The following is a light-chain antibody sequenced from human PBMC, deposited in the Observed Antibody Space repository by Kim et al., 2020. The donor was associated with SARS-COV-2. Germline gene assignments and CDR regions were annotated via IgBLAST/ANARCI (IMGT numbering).Light chain of an antibody. Sequence: VYPGQTASVTCSGDQLENKFTTWYQQKSGQSPILVIYQDLLRPSGISERFSGSTSGNTATLPISGIQATDEADYYCQAWHTSAVVFGGGTQLTVL. V-gene: IGLV3-1*01. CDR2: QDL. CDR1: QLENKF. J-gene: IGLJ3*02. CDR3: QAWHTSAVV.